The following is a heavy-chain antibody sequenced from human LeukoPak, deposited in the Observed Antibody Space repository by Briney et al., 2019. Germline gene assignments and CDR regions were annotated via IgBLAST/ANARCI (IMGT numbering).Heavy chain of an antibody. J-gene: IGHJ6*02. V-gene: IGHV3-53*01. D-gene: IGHD5-24*01. CDR1: GFTVGSNY. CDR3: ARDGYSQGYYYGMDV. Sequence: GGSLRLSCAASGFTVGSNYMSWVRQAPGKGLEWVSVIYSGGSTYYADSVKGRFTISRDNSKNTLYLQMNSLRAEDTAVYYCARDGYSQGYYYGMDVWGQGTTVTVSS. CDR2: IYSGGST.